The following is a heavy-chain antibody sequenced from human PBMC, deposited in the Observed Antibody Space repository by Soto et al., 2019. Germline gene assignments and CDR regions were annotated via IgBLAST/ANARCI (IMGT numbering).Heavy chain of an antibody. CDR2: VSYDTAYE. D-gene: IGHD2-15*01. Sequence: QVQLVESGGGMVQPGTSLRLSCAVSGFTFSTYDMHWVRQAPGKGLEWVAVVSYDTAYENYADSVKGRFTISRDNSKNILYLQMNSLRPEDTAVYYCAKVSISKSSAVTFDSWGRGTLVTVSS. CDR3: AKVSISKSSAVTFDS. J-gene: IGHJ4*02. CDR1: GFTFSTYD. V-gene: IGHV3-30*18.